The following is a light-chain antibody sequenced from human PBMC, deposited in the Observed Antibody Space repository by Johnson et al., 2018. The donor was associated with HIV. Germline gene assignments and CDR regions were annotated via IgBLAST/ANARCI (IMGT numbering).Light chain of an antibody. CDR1: TSTIGNNY. Sequence: QSVLTQPPSVSAAPGQKVTISCSGSTSTIGNNYVSWYQQLPGTAPKLLIYEKNKRPSGIPDRFSASKSGTSATLDITGLQTRDEADYYCDTWDSSLGAHYVLGTETKVTFL. V-gene: IGLV1-51*02. J-gene: IGLJ1*01. CDR3: DTWDSSLGAHYV. CDR2: EKN.